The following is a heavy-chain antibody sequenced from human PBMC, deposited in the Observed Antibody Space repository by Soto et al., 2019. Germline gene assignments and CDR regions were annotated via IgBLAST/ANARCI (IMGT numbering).Heavy chain of an antibody. CDR2: ISAYNGNT. Sequence: QVQLVQSGAEVKKPGASVKVSCKASGYTFTSYGISWVRQAPGQGLEWMGWISAYNGNTNYAQKLQGRVTMTTDTXTXXAYMELRSLRADDTAVYYCAGESQGTDGGSDPLGYWGQGTLVTVSS. CDR3: AGESQGTDGGSDPLGY. D-gene: IGHD1-26*01. V-gene: IGHV1-18*01. J-gene: IGHJ4*02. CDR1: GYTFTSYG.